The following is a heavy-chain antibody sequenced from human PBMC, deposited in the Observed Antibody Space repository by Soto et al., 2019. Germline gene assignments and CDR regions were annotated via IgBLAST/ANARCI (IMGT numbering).Heavy chain of an antibody. Sequence: EVQLLESGGGLVQPGGSLRLSCAASGFTFSSYAMSWVRQAPGKGLEWVSAISGSGGSTYYADSVKGRFTISRDNSKNTLYLQMNSLSAEDTAVYYCAKDAYYYGSGDDAFDIWGQRTMVTVSS. D-gene: IGHD3-10*01. J-gene: IGHJ3*02. CDR1: GFTFSSYA. CDR3: AKDAYYYGSGDDAFDI. CDR2: ISGSGGST. V-gene: IGHV3-23*01.